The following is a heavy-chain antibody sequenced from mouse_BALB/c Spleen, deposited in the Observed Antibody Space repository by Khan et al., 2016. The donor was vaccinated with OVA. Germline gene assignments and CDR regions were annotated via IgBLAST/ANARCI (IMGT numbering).Heavy chain of an antibody. CDR3: TSEGASDRSDGVVAY. V-gene: IGHV1-4*01. CDR2: INPSSSYP. Sequence: VQLQESGAELAKPGASVKMSCKASGYTFNSYTMHWVKQRPGQGLEWIGYINPSSSYPNYNQKLKDKATLTADKSSCTAYMQLSSLTSEASAVYYCTSEGASDRSDGVVAYWGQGTLVTVSA. CDR1: GYTFNSYT. D-gene: IGHD2-14*01. J-gene: IGHJ3*01.